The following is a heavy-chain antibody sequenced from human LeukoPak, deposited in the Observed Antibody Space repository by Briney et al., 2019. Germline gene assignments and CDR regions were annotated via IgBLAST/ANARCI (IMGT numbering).Heavy chain of an antibody. CDR2: INPNSGGT. J-gene: IGHJ4*02. Sequence: ASVKVSCKASGYIFTGYYMHWVRQAPGQGLEWMGWINPNSGGTNYAQKFQGRVTMTRDTSISTAYMELSRLRSDDTAVYYCARVLTYYYDSSGPSGDYWGQGTLVTVSS. CDR3: ARVLTYYYDSSGPSGDY. V-gene: IGHV1-2*02. CDR1: GYIFTGYY. D-gene: IGHD3-22*01.